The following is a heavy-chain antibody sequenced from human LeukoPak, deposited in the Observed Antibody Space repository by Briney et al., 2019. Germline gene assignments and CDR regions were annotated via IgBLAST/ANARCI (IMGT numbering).Heavy chain of an antibody. CDR1: GFTFSSYE. Sequence: PGGSLRLSCAASGFTFSSYEMNWVRQAPGKGLEWVSYISSSGSTIYYADSVKGRFTISRDNAKNSLYLQMNSLRAEDTAVYYCARGDGYNYRLDYWGQGTLVTVSS. D-gene: IGHD5-24*01. J-gene: IGHJ4*02. CDR3: ARGDGYNYRLDY. V-gene: IGHV3-48*03. CDR2: ISSSGSTI.